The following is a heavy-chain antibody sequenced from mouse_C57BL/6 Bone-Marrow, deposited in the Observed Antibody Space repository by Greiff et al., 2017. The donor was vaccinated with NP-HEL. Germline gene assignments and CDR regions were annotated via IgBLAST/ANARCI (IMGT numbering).Heavy chain of an antibody. V-gene: IGHV1-15*01. CDR2: IDPETGGT. D-gene: IGHD4-1*01. Sequence: QVQLQQSGAELVRPGASVTLSCKASGYTFTDYEMHWVKQTPVHGLEWIGAIDPETGGTAYNQKFKGKAILTADKSSSTAYMELRSLTSDDSAVYYCTSSNWVVPFDYWGQGTTLTVSS. J-gene: IGHJ2*01. CDR3: TSSNWVVPFDY. CDR1: GYTFTDYE.